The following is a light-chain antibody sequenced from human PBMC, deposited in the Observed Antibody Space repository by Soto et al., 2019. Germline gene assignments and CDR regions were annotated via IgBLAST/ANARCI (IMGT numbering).Light chain of an antibody. V-gene: IGLV2-11*01. Sequence: QSALTQPRSVSGSPGQSVTISCTGTTTDVGTYNSVSWYQQHPGKAPKLMIYDVNKRPSGVPDRFSGSKSGNTASLTVSGLQAEDEADYFCNSYAGSDNYVLFGGGTKLTVL. CDR2: DVN. CDR1: TTDVGTYNS. J-gene: IGLJ3*02. CDR3: NSYAGSDNYVL.